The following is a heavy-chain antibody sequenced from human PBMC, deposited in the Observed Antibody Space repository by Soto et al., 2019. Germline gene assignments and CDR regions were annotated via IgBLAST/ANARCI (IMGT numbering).Heavy chain of an antibody. CDR2: ISAYNGNT. Sequence: ASVKVSFKASGYTFTSYGISWVRQAPGQGLEWMGWISAYNGNTNYAQKLQGRVTMTTDTSTSTAYMELRSLRSDDTAVYYCARGYYDYIWDAFDIWGQGTMVTVSS. V-gene: IGHV1-18*01. CDR1: GYTFTSYG. J-gene: IGHJ3*02. D-gene: IGHD3-16*01. CDR3: ARGYYDYIWDAFDI.